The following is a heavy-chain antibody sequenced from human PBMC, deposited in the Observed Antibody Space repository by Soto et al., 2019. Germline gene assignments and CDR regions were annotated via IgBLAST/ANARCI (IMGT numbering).Heavy chain of an antibody. J-gene: IGHJ6*02. CDR1: GYTFTTYF. V-gene: IGHV1-46*03. Sequence: QVQLVQSGAEVKKPGASVQVSCKASGYTFTTYFMHWVRQAPGQGFEWMGRINPTGGDTVYAKKFQGRVTVSTDTSTSTVYIELGSLTSKDTAVYYCARGSYASNVFIMDLWGQGTTVTVSS. CDR3: ARGSYASNVFIMDL. D-gene: IGHD2-2*01. CDR2: INPTGGDT.